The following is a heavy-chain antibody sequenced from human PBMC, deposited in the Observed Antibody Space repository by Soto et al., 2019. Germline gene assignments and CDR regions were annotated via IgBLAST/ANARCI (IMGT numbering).Heavy chain of an antibody. CDR2: ISSSGSTI. CDR1: EFTFSDYY. Sequence: PGGSPXLSFAAPEFTFSDYYMSWIRQAPGKGLEWVSYISSSGSTIYYADSVKGRFTISRDNAKNSLYLQMNSLRAEDTAVYYCARYTEPLLSSVFDYWGQGTLVTVSS. D-gene: IGHD2-2*02. V-gene: IGHV3-11*01. CDR3: ARYTEPLLSSVFDY. J-gene: IGHJ4*02.